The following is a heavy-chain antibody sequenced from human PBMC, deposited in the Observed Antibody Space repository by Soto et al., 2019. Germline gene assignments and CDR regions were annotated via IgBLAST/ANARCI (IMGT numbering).Heavy chain of an antibody. CDR2: ISHDGSNR. Sequence: VQLVESGGGVVQPGRSLRLSCAASGLTFSSYGMHWVRQAPGKGQEWISLISHDGSNRYYADSVKGRFTISRDNSNNTLFLQLNSLRPEDTAMYYCFGNLFWRGYWGQGALVTVSS. V-gene: IGHV3-30*03. D-gene: IGHD3-16*01. CDR1: GLTFSSYG. CDR3: FGNLFWRGY. J-gene: IGHJ4*02.